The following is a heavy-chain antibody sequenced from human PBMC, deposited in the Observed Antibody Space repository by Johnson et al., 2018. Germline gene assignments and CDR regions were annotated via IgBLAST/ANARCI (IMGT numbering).Heavy chain of an antibody. D-gene: IGHD3-10*02. Sequence: VQLVESGGGLVQPGGSLRLSCVASGFTFSSYSMNWVRQAPGKGLEWLSYIGGRGTTISSADSVRGRFTISRDNAKNSLSLQMNSLTDEDTAVYYFARAYVVGAFDIWGQGTMLTVSS. CDR3: ARAYVVGAFDI. V-gene: IGHV3-48*02. CDR2: IGGRGTTI. J-gene: IGHJ3*02. CDR1: GFTFSSYS.